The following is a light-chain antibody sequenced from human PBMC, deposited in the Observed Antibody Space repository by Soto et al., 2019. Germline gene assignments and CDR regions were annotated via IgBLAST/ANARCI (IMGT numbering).Light chain of an antibody. Sequence: QSALTQPPSASGSPGQSVTISCTGTSSDVGAYNYVSWYQQYPGKAPKLMIYEVSKRPSGVPDRFSGSKSGKTASLTVSGLQHEAEADYYCTSYAGSNIWVFGGGTKLTVL. J-gene: IGLJ3*02. V-gene: IGLV2-8*01. CDR2: EVS. CDR3: TSYAGSNIWV. CDR1: SSDVGAYNY.